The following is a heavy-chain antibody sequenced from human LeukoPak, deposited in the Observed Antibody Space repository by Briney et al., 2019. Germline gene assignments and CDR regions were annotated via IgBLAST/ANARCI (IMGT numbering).Heavy chain of an antibody. J-gene: IGHJ4*02. Sequence: PSETLSLTCTVSGASISDYYWAWIRQPPGKGLEWIGNVYHSGSTYYNPSLKSRVTISVDTSKNQFSLYLNSVTAADTAVYYCARVELGFDYWGQGTLVTVSS. CDR1: GASISDYY. V-gene: IGHV4-38-2*02. D-gene: IGHD7-27*01. CDR3: ARVELGFDY. CDR2: VYHSGST.